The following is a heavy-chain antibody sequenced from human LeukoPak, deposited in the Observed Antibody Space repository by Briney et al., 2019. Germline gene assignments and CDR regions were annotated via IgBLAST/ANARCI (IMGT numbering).Heavy chain of an antibody. CDR3: AKELPVAAALDY. CDR1: GFTFSSYG. J-gene: IGHJ4*02. Sequence: GGSLRLSCAASGFTFSSYGMHWVRQAPGKGLEWVAVIWYDGSNKYYADSVKGRFTISRDNSKNTLYLQMNSLRAEDTALYYCAKELPVAAALDYWGQGTLVTVSS. D-gene: IGHD6-25*01. V-gene: IGHV3-33*06. CDR2: IWYDGSNK.